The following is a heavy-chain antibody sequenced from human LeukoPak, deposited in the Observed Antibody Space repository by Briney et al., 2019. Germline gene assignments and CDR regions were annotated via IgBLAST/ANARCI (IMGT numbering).Heavy chain of an antibody. D-gene: IGHD6-6*01. Sequence: GRSLRLSCAASRLTFSSYGMHWVRQAPGKGLEWVAVVSSDGGTKYYADSVKGRFTISRDNAKNTLYLQMNSLKTEDTAVYYCAKEGDGAARFAFDIWGQGTMVTVSS. CDR2: VSSDGGTK. CDR1: RLTFSSYG. CDR3: AKEGDGAARFAFDI. V-gene: IGHV3-30*18. J-gene: IGHJ3*02.